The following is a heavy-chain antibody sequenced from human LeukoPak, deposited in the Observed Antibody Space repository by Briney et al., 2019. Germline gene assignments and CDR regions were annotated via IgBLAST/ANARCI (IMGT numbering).Heavy chain of an antibody. J-gene: IGHJ4*02. CDR1: GFTFSSYS. CDR2: ISSGSVTI. CDR3: ARLYCSGGSCPQDY. Sequence: PGGSLRLSCTVSGFTFSSYSMNWVRQAPGKGLEWVSYISSGSVTIYYADSVKGRFTISRDNAKNSLYLQMNSLRDEDTAVYYCARLYCSGGSCPQDYWGRGTLVTASS. V-gene: IGHV3-48*02. D-gene: IGHD2-15*01.